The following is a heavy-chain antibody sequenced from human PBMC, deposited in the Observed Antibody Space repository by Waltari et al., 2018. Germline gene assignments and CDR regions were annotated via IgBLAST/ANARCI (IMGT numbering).Heavy chain of an antibody. V-gene: IGHV4-34*01. J-gene: IGHJ5*02. CDR2: INHSGST. D-gene: IGHD3-9*01. CDR3: ARRGGMQYDILTGYYL. CDR1: GGSFSGYY. Sequence: QVQLQQWGAGLLKPSETLSLTCAVYGGSFSGYYWSWIRQPPGKGLEWIGEINHSGSTNYNPSLKSRVTISVDTSKNQFSLKLSSVTAADTAVYYCARRGGMQYDILTGYYLWGQGTLVTVSS.